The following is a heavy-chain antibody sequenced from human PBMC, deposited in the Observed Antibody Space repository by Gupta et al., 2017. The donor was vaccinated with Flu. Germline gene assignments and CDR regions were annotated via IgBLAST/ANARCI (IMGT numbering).Heavy chain of an antibody. Sequence: QVQLQQWGAGLLKPSETLSLTCAVYGGSFSGYYWSWIRQPPGKGLEWIGEINHSGSTNYNPSLKSRVTISVDTSKNQFSLKLSSVTAADTAVYYCARGHTIFGVVIIPYYYYGMDVWGQGTTVTVSS. J-gene: IGHJ6*02. CDR3: ARGHTIFGVVIIPYYYYGMDV. V-gene: IGHV4-34*01. CDR2: INHSGST. D-gene: IGHD3-3*01. CDR1: GGSFSGYY.